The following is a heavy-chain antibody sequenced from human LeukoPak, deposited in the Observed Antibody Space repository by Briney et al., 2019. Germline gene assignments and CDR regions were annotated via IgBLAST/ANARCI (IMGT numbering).Heavy chain of an antibody. CDR3: ARRFWNRGTWGPYYFDY. D-gene: IGHD3-3*01. V-gene: IGHV1-3*01. J-gene: IGHJ4*02. CDR2: INAGNGNT. Sequence: GASVKVSCKASGYTFTNHAMQWVRQAPGQRLEWMGWINAGNGNTKYSQNFQGRFIITRDTSAGTVYMDLSSLRSEDTAVYYCARRFWNRGTWGPYYFDYWGQGTLVTVSS. CDR1: GYTFTNHA.